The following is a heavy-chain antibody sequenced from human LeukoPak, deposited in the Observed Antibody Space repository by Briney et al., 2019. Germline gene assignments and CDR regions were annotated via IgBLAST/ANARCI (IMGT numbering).Heavy chain of an antibody. V-gene: IGHV4-39*07. CDR2: IYHSGST. J-gene: IGHJ4*02. CDR3: ARHSGWSGPDY. Sequence: SETLSLTCTVSGGSISSSSYYWGWIRQPPGKGLEWIGSIYHSGSTYYNPSLKSRVTISVDTSKNQFSLRLSSVTAADTAVYYCARHSGWSGPDYWGQGTLVTVSS. CDR1: GGSISSSSYY. D-gene: IGHD6-19*01.